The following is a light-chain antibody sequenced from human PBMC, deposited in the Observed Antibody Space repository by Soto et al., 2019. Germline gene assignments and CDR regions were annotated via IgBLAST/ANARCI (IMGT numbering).Light chain of an antibody. CDR2: DAS. CDR1: QSVSSD. V-gene: IGKV3-11*01. J-gene: IGKJ4*01. Sequence: EIVLTQSPATLSLSPGERATLSCRASQSVSSDLAWYQQKPGQAPRLLMYDASNRATGIPARFSGSGSGTDFTLTISSLEPEDFAVYSCQQRSNWPLTFGGGTKVEIK. CDR3: QQRSNWPLT.